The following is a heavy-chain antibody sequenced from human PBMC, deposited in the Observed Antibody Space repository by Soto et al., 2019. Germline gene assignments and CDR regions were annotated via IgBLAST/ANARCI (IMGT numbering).Heavy chain of an antibody. D-gene: IGHD6-6*01. CDR1: GFTFSSHW. J-gene: IGHJ6*01. Sequence: SEGSLRLSCAASGFTFSSHWMSWVRQAPGKGLEWVANIKQDGSEKCYVDSVKGRFTISRDNAKNSLYLQMNSLRAEDTAVYYCARVSSIAAPVDWMDVWCQGTSVNVSS. V-gene: IGHV3-7*01. CDR3: ARVSSIAAPVDWMDV. CDR2: IKQDGSEK.